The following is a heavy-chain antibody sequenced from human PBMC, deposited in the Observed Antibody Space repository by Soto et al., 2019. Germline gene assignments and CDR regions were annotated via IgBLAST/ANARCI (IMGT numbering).Heavy chain of an antibody. V-gene: IGHV3-23*01. Sequence: PGGSLRLSSAASEFTFSSYAMSWVRQAPGKGLEWVSAISGSGGSTYYADSVKGRFTISRDNSKNTLYLQMNSLRAEDTAVYYCAKANLMYCSGGSCYLYWGQGTLVTVSS. CDR1: EFTFSSYA. CDR3: AKANLMYCSGGSCYLY. D-gene: IGHD2-15*01. J-gene: IGHJ4*02. CDR2: ISGSGGST.